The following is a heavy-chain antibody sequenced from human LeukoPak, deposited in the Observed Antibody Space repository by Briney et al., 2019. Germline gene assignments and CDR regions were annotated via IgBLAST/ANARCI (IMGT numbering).Heavy chain of an antibody. Sequence: PSETLSLTCTVSGGSISSYYWSWIRQPPGKGLEWIGYIYYSGSTNYNPSLKRRVTISVDTSKNQFSLKLSSVTAADTAVYYCARDGSREYNRNQTGFDYWGQGTLVTVSS. CDR1: GGSISSYY. CDR3: ARDGSREYNRNQTGFDY. CDR2: IYYSGST. V-gene: IGHV4-59*01. J-gene: IGHJ4*02. D-gene: IGHD1-14*01.